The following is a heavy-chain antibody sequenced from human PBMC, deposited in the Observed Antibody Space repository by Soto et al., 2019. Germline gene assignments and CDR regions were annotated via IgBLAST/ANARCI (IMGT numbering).Heavy chain of an antibody. Sequence: QVQLVESGGGVVQPGRSLRLSCAASGFTFSSYAMHWVRQAPGKGLEWVAVISYDGSNKYYADSVKGRFTISRDNSKNTLYLQMNSLRAEDTAVYYCARADNWNDDDHTGFDYWGQGTLVTVSS. V-gene: IGHV3-30-3*01. CDR3: ARADNWNDDDHTGFDY. CDR2: ISYDGSNK. J-gene: IGHJ4*02. CDR1: GFTFSSYA. D-gene: IGHD1-20*01.